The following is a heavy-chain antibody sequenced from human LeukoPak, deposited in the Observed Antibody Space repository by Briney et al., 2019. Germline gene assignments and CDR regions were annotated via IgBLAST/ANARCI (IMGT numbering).Heavy chain of an antibody. CDR2: ISGSGGST. Sequence: GGSLRLSCAASGFTFSSYAMSWVRQAPGKGLEWVSAISGSGGSTYYADSVKGRFTISRGNSKNTMYLQMNSLRAEDTAVYYCAKGPTYYFDSSALKYFDYWGQGTLVTVSS. CDR3: AKGPTYYFDSSALKYFDY. CDR1: GFTFSSYA. D-gene: IGHD3-22*01. V-gene: IGHV3-23*01. J-gene: IGHJ4*02.